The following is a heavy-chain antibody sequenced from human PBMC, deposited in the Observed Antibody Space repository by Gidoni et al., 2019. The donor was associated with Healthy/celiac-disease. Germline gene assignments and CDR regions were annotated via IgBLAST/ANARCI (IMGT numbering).Heavy chain of an antibody. Sequence: EVQLLESGGGLVQPGGSLRLSCAASGFTFSSYAMSWVRQAPGKGLEWVSAISGSGGSTYYADSVKGRFTISRDNSKNTLYLQMNSLRAEDTAVYYCAKDLAGYYDFWSGYYTEYYYYYMDVWGKGTTVTVSS. CDR1: GFTFSSYA. CDR3: AKDLAGYYDFWSGYYTEYYYYYMDV. D-gene: IGHD3-3*01. J-gene: IGHJ6*03. CDR2: ISGSGGST. V-gene: IGHV3-23*01.